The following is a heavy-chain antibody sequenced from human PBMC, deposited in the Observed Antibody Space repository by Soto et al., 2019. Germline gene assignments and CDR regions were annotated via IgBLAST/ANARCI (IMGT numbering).Heavy chain of an antibody. Sequence: QVQLVQSGAEVKKPGSSVRVSCKASGGTFTDFAFSWVRQAPGQGFEGLGGSVPSYGTTNYAQKYQGHVTLTADISTSTVHLELTSLKSEDTAVYYCAREEVAACRGQSCYPYNSGRGHFYFYGMDFWGQGASVTVS. J-gene: IGHJ6*02. CDR3: AREEVAACRGQSCYPYNSGRGHFYFYGMDF. CDR1: GGTFTDFA. CDR2: SVPSYGTT. D-gene: IGHD3-10*01. V-gene: IGHV1-69*06.